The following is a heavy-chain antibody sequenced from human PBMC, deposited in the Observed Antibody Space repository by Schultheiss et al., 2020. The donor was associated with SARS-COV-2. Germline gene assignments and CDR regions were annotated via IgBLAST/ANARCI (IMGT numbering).Heavy chain of an antibody. Sequence: GGSLRLSCAASGFTVSSNYMSWVRQAPGKGLEWVSVIYSGGSTYYADSVKGRFTISRDNSKNTLYLQMNSLRAEDTAVYYCAKNPYCGGDCYLGYFDYWGQGTLVTVSS. J-gene: IGHJ4*02. CDR1: GFTVSSNY. CDR3: AKNPYCGGDCYLGYFDY. V-gene: IGHV3-66*01. CDR2: IYSGGST. D-gene: IGHD2-21*02.